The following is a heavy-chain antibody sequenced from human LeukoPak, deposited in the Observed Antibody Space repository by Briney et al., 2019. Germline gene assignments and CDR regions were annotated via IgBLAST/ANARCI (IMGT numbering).Heavy chain of an antibody. Sequence: GGSLRLSCVASGFTFNSYAMSWVRQAPGKGLEWVANIKKDGSEKYYVDSVKGRFTISRDNAKTSLYLQMNSLRAEDTAVYYCARDLSGVTGYTYGRGIDYWGQGTLVTVSS. J-gene: IGHJ4*02. CDR3: ARDLSGVTGYTYGRGIDY. D-gene: IGHD5-18*01. V-gene: IGHV3-7*01. CDR1: GFTFNSYA. CDR2: IKKDGSEK.